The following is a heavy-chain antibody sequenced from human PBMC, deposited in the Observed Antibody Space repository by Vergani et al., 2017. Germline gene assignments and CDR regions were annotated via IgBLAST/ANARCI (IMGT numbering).Heavy chain of an antibody. CDR2: IQFDGSNQ. J-gene: IGHJ4*02. D-gene: IGHD3-16*01. Sequence: QVQLVESGGGVVQRGGSLRLSCATSGFTVSNYDMQGIRQGPGKGLEFVAFIQFDGSNQYYADSVKGRFTLSRDFSKNTLYLQMNSLRTDDTATYYCAKHFRGWGIDYWGQGTQVIVSS. CDR1: GFTVSNYD. CDR3: AKHFRGWGIDY. V-gene: IGHV3-30*02.